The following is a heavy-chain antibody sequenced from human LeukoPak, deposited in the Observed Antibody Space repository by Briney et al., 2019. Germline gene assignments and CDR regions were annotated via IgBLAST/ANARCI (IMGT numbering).Heavy chain of an antibody. D-gene: IGHD2-15*01. CDR3: AKTSVGEGRIIGSGYFDN. J-gene: IGHJ4*02. CDR1: GFTFSDNY. CDR2: ISGSGTVT. V-gene: IGHV3-23*01. Sequence: GGSLRLSCAASGFTFSDNYMSWIRQAPGKGLEWVSIISGSGTVTYYADSVKGRFTISRDNSKNTLYLQMNSLRAEDTAVYYCAKTSVGEGRIIGSGYFDNWGQGTLVTVSS.